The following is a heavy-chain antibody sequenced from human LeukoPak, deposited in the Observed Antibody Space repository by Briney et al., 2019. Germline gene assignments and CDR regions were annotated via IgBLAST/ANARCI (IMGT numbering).Heavy chain of an antibody. V-gene: IGHV4-34*01. CDR1: GGSFSGYY. Sequence: SETLSLTCAVYGGSFSGYYWSWIRQPPGKGLEWIGEINHSGSTNYNPSLKSRVTISVDTSKNQFSLKLSSVTAAVTAVYYCARLVVAAYYYYYGMDVWGQGTTVTVSS. J-gene: IGHJ6*02. CDR3: ARLVVAAYYYYYGMDV. CDR2: INHSGST. D-gene: IGHD2-15*01.